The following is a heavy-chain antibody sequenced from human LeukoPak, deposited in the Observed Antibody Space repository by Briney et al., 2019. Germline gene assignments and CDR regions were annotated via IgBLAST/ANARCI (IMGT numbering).Heavy chain of an antibody. CDR3: ARRALYSSGWDPFDY. J-gene: IGHJ4*02. CDR2: IYPGDSDT. D-gene: IGHD6-19*01. V-gene: IGHV5-51*01. Sequence: KHGESLKISCKGSGYSFTSYWIGWVRQMPGKGLEWMGIIYPGDSDTRYSPPFQGQVTISADKSISTAYLQWSSLKASDTAMYYCARRALYSSGWDPFDYWGQGTLVTVSS. CDR1: GYSFTSYW.